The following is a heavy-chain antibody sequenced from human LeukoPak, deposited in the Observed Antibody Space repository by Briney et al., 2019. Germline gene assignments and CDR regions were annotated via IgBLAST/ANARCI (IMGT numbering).Heavy chain of an antibody. J-gene: IGHJ4*02. V-gene: IGHV4-34*01. CDR3: ARGLLQYDY. CDR1: GGSFSGYY. D-gene: IGHD4-11*01. Sequence: SETLSLTCAVFGGSFSGYYWSWIRQPPGKGLEWIGEINHSGSTNYNPSLKSRVTISVDTSKNPFSLKLSSVTAADTAVYYCARGLLQYDYWGQGTLVTVSS. CDR2: INHSGST.